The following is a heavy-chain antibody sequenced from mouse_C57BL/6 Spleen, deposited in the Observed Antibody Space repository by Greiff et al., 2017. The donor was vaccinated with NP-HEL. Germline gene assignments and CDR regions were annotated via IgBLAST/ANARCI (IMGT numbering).Heavy chain of an antibody. CDR2: IYPRSGNT. Sequence: VQLQESGAELARPGASVKLSCKASGYTFTSYGISWVKQRTGQGLEWSGEIYPRSGNTYYNEKFKGKATLTADKSSSTAYMELRSLTSEDSAVYFCARGGGYFDVWGTGTTVTVSS. D-gene: IGHD1-1*02. J-gene: IGHJ1*03. CDR3: ARGGGYFDV. V-gene: IGHV1-81*01. CDR1: GYTFTSYG.